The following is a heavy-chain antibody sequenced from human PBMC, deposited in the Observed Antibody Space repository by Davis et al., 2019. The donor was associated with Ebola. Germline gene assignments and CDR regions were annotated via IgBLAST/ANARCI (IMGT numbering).Heavy chain of an antibody. CDR1: GGSISSSSYY. Sequence: SETLSLTCTVSGGSISSSSYYWGWIRQPPGKGLEWIGTIYYRGRTYYNPSLKIRVTISVDTSKNQFSLKLSSVTAADTAVYYCASSFGEFLYHYGMDVWGQGTTVTVSS. V-gene: IGHV4-39*01. CDR3: ASSFGEFLYHYGMDV. CDR2: IYYRGRT. D-gene: IGHD3-10*01. J-gene: IGHJ6*02.